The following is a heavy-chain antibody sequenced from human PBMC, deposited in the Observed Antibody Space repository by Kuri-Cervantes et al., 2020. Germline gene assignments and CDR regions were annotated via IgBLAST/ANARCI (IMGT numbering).Heavy chain of an antibody. V-gene: IGHV1-69*05. CDR2: IIPIFGTA. CDR3: ARVGYYYDSSGYYDY. Sequence: SVKVSCKASGGTFSNYAITWVRQAPGEGLEWMGGIIPIFGTANYAQKFQGRVTITTDESTSTAYMELSSLRSEDTAVYYCARVGYYYDSSGYYDYWSQGTLVTVSS. D-gene: IGHD3-22*01. CDR1: GGTFSNYA. J-gene: IGHJ4*02.